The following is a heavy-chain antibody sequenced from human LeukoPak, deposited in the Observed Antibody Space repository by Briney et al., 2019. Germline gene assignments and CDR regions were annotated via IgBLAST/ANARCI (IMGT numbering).Heavy chain of an antibody. D-gene: IGHD6-13*01. CDR3: ARVGIWYSSSWYNWFDP. J-gene: IGHJ5*02. Sequence: GGSLRLSCAASGFTFDDYAMHWVRHAPGKGLEWVSGISWNSGSIGYADSVKGRFTISRDNSKNTLYLQMNSLRAEDTAVYYCARVGIWYSSSWYNWFDPWGQGTLVTVSS. CDR1: GFTFDDYA. V-gene: IGHV3-9*01. CDR2: ISWNSGSI.